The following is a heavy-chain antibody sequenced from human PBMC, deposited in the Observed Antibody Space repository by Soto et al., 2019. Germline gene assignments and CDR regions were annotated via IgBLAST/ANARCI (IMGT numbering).Heavy chain of an antibody. J-gene: IGHJ4*02. CDR3: ARAARYYWNYMMY. CDR2: VSAYNGNT. CDR1: GYTFSNDA. D-gene: IGHD1-7*01. V-gene: IGHV1-18*01. Sequence: QVQLVQSGAEVKKPGASVKVSCKASGYTFSNDAITWVRQAPGQGLEWMGWVSAYNGNTNYAQKFKGRVTMTTDTSTSTAYMEIRSLRYDATAVYFCARAARYYWNYMMYWGPGNLVTGSS.